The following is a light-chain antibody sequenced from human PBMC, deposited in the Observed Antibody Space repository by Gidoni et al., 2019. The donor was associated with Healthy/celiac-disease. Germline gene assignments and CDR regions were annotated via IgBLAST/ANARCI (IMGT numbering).Light chain of an antibody. V-gene: IGKV4-1*01. CDR2: WAS. J-gene: IGKJ1*01. Sequence: DIVMPQSPDSLAVSLGERATINCKSSQSVLYSSHNKNYLAWYQQKPGQPPKLLIYWASTRESGVPDRCSGSGSGTDFTLTISSLQAEDVAVYYCQQYYSTPRTFGQGTKVEIK. CDR1: QSVLYSSHNKNY. CDR3: QQYYSTPRT.